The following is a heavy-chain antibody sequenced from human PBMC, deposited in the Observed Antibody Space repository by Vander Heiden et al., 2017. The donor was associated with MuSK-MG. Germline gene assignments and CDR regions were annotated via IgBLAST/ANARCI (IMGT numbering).Heavy chain of an antibody. Sequence: EAQLVESGGGVVQPGGSLRLSCAASGFTVRSHYMTWVRPAPGKGLEWVSGIHHDGTTFYADSVKGRFTISRDTSQNTLYLQLSGLRGDDTATYYCARDRRIMITFGSAPDYRGMDVWGQGTAVTVSS. CDR2: IHHDGTT. D-gene: IGHD3-16*01. CDR3: ARDRRIMITFGSAPDYRGMDV. CDR1: GFTVRSHY. V-gene: IGHV3-66*01. J-gene: IGHJ6*02.